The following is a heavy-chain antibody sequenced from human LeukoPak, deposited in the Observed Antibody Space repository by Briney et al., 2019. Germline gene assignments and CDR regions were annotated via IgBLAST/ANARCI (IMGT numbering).Heavy chain of an antibody. V-gene: IGHV3-21*01. CDR2: ISSSSSYI. CDR1: GFTFSSYS. CDR3: ASSTAAGTRNFDY. D-gene: IGHD6-13*01. Sequence: PGGSLRLSCAASGFTFSSYSMNWVRQAPGKGLEWVSSISSSSSYIYYADSVKGRFTISRDNAKNSLYLQMNSLRAEDTAVYYCASSTAAGTRNFDYWGQGTLVTVSS. J-gene: IGHJ4*02.